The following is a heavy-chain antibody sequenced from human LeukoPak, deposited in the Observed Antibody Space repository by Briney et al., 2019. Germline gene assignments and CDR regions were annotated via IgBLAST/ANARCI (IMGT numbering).Heavy chain of an antibody. V-gene: IGHV1-8*01. D-gene: IGHD4-17*01. Sequence: ASVKVSCKASGYTFTSYDINWVRQATGQGLEWMGWMNPNIGNTGYAQKFQGRVTMTRNTSISTAYIELNSLRSEDTAVYYCARDQRDDYGDHAFDHWGQGTLVTVSS. CDR3: ARDQRDDYGDHAFDH. J-gene: IGHJ4*01. CDR2: MNPNIGNT. CDR1: GYTFTSYD.